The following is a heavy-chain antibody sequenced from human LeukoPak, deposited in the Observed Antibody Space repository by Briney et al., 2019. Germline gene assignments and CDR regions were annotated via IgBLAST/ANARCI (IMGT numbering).Heavy chain of an antibody. D-gene: IGHD3-3*01. V-gene: IGHV4-39*01. CDR2: IYYSGST. CDR1: GGSISSSSYY. J-gene: IGHJ4*02. Sequence: PSETLSLTCTVSGGSISSSSYYWGWIRQPPGKGLEWIGSIYYSGSTYYNPSLKSRVTISVDTSKNQFSLKLSSVTAADTAVYYRARHLLDQEPLDNHFDYWGQGTLVTVSS. CDR3: ARHLLDQEPLDNHFDY.